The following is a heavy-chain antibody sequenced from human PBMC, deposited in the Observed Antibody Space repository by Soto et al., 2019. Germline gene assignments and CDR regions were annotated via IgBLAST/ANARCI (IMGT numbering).Heavy chain of an antibody. V-gene: IGHV3-74*01. CDR2: INSEGSEI. Sequence: GGSLRLSCAGSGFTFGTYWMHWVRQAPGKGLVWVSRINSEGSEIGYADSVKGRFTISRDNAKNTLYLQMNGLRDDDTAVYYCARDQGLWWWPDYWGQGTLVTVSS. D-gene: IGHD2-21*01. CDR1: GFTFGTYW. J-gene: IGHJ4*02. CDR3: ARDQGLWWWPDY.